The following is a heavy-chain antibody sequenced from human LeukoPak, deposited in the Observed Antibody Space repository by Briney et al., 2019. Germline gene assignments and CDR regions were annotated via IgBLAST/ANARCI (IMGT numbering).Heavy chain of an antibody. J-gene: IGHJ4*02. CDR2: ISSYHGNA. V-gene: IGHV1-18*01. CDR1: VYDFTKHG. Sequence: ASVTVSFKSSVYDFTKHGISWVRQAPGQGLEWVGWISSYHGNANYAENFQDRVVMTRDTSTGTAYMELRSLRPDDTAVYYCAREGSSRWFPLFAYWGQGTLVIVSS. D-gene: IGHD6-19*01. CDR3: AREGSSRWFPLFAY.